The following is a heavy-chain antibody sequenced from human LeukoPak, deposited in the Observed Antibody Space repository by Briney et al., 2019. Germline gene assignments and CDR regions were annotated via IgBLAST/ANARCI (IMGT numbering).Heavy chain of an antibody. Sequence: PSETLSLTCTVSGGSISSYYWSWIRQPPGKGLEWIGYIYYSGSTNYNPSLKSRVTISVDTSKNQFSLKLSSVTAADTAVYYCARELVATGVYFDYWGQGTLVTASS. V-gene: IGHV4-59*01. CDR1: GGSISSYY. J-gene: IGHJ4*02. D-gene: IGHD5-12*01. CDR3: ARELVATGVYFDY. CDR2: IYYSGST.